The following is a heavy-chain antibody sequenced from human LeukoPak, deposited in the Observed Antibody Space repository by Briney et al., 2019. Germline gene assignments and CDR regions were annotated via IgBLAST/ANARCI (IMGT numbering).Heavy chain of an antibody. D-gene: IGHD3-16*02. CDR3: ARDFFRGKVVIREYYYYGMDV. J-gene: IGHJ6*02. V-gene: IGHV1-69*04. CDR2: IIPILGIA. CDR1: GGTFSSYA. Sequence: ASVKVSCKASGGTFSSYAISWVRQAPGQGLEWMGRIIPILGIANYAQKFQGRVTITADKSTSTAYMELSSLRSEDTAVYYCARDFFRGKVVIREYYYYGMDVWGQGTTVTVSS.